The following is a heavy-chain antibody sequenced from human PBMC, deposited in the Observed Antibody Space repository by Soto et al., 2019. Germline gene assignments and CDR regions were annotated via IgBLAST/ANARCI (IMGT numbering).Heavy chain of an antibody. CDR2: ISSRSDI. V-gene: IGHV3-21*01. Sequence: GGSLRLSCVGSGFTFSTYSIHWVRQAPGKGLEWVSSISSRSDIYYADSVRGRFTISRENETHQVSLKIKSLRAEDTAVYYCAREYTAWPLAYGLDVWGQGTTVTVSS. CDR3: AREYTAWPLAYGLDV. CDR1: GFTFSTYS. D-gene: IGHD2-2*02. J-gene: IGHJ6*02.